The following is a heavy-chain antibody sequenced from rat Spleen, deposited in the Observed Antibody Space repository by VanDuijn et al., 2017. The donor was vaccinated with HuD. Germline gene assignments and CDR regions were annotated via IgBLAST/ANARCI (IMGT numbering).Heavy chain of an antibody. D-gene: IGHD1-10*01. J-gene: IGHJ3*01. CDR1: GFTFSDYN. CDR3: TTVTTGWFAY. Sequence: EVQLVESGGGLVQPGRSLKLSCAASGFTFSDYNMAWVRQAPKKGLEWVAAITYDGSSTYYRDSMKGRFTISRDNAKSTLYLRMDSLRSEDTATYYCTTVTTGWFAYWGQGTLVTVSS. V-gene: IGHV5-7*01. CDR2: ITYDGSST.